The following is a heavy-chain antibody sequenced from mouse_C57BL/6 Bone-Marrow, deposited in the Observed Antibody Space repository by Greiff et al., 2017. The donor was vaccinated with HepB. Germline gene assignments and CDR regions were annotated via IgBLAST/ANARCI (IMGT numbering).Heavy chain of an antibody. J-gene: IGHJ3*01. Sequence: QVQLQQPGAELVKPGASVKMSCKASGYTFTSYWITWVKQRPGQGLEWIGDIYPGSGSTNYNEKFKSKATLTVDTSSRTANMQLSSLTSEDSAVYYCARGWLRRRTWFAYWGQGTLVTVSA. V-gene: IGHV1-55*01. CDR1: GYTFTSYW. D-gene: IGHD2-2*01. CDR2: IYPGSGST. CDR3: ARGWLRRRTWFAY.